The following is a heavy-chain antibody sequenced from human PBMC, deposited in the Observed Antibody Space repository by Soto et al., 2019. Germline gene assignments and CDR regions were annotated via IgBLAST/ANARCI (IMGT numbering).Heavy chain of an antibody. Sequence: ASVKVSCKASGYTFTSYDINWVRQATGQGLEWMGWMNPDSGNTGYAQKFQGRVTMTRNTSISTAYMELSSLRSEDTAVYYCARGEGIAARTYYYYYMDVWGKGTTVTVSS. CDR1: GYTFTSYD. V-gene: IGHV1-8*01. J-gene: IGHJ6*03. CDR3: ARGEGIAARTYYYYYMDV. D-gene: IGHD6-6*01. CDR2: MNPDSGNT.